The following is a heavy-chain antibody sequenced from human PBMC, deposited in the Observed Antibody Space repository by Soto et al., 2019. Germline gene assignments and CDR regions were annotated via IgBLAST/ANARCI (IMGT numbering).Heavy chain of an antibody. V-gene: IGHV4-4*02. Sequence: TLSLTCAVSGGSISSNNWWSWGRQPPGKGLEWIGEIHHSGSTNYNPSLKSRVNISVDKSKNQFSLTLSSVTAADTAVYYCARAPSPFFMGDYWGQGTLVTVSS. D-gene: IGHD3-10*01. CDR2: IHHSGST. J-gene: IGHJ4*02. CDR3: ARAPSPFFMGDY. CDR1: GGSISSNNW.